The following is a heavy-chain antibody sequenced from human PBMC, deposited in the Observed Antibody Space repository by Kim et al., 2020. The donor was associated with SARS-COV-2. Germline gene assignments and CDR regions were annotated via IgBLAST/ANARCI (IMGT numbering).Heavy chain of an antibody. Sequence: SETLSLTCAVYGGSLSSYYWSWIRQPPGKGLEWIGEIYHSGTTNYNPSLKSRVTISVDTSKNQFSLKLSSVTAADTAVYYCARSLYHAPSNSWVRFDPWGQGTLVTVSS. CDR2: IYHSGTT. CDR1: GGSLSSYY. J-gene: IGHJ5*02. V-gene: IGHV4-34*01. D-gene: IGHD6-13*01. CDR3: ARSLYHAPSNSWVRFDP.